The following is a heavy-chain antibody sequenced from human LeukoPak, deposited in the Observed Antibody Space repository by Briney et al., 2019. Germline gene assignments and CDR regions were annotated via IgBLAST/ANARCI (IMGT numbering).Heavy chain of an antibody. CDR1: GFTFSSYS. D-gene: IGHD3-22*01. V-gene: IGHV3-21*01. J-gene: IGHJ4*02. CDR2: ISSSSSYI. Sequence: GGSLRLSCAASGFTFSSYSMNWVRQAPGKGLEWVSSISSSSSYIYYADSVKGRFTISRDNAKNSLYLQMNSLRAEDTAVYYCAKEGYDSSGYTGTFDYWGQGTLVTVSS. CDR3: AKEGYDSSGYTGTFDY.